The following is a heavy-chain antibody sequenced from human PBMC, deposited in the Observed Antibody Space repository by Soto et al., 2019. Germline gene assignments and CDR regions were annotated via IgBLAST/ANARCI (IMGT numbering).Heavy chain of an antibody. J-gene: IGHJ6*02. CDR3: TTDVEAAPLVRYYYYGMDV. CDR2: ISAYNGNT. D-gene: IGHD6-6*01. V-gene: IGHV1-18*01. Sequence: QVQLVQSGAEVKKPGASVKVSCKASGYTFTSYGISWVRQAPGQGLEWMGWISAYNGNTNYAQKFQGRVTMTTDTSTSTAYMELRSLRSDDTAVYYCTTDVEAAPLVRYYYYGMDVWGQGTTVTVSS. CDR1: GYTFTSYG.